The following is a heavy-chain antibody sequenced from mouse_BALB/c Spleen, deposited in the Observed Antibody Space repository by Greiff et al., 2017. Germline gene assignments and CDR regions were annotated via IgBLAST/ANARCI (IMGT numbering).Heavy chain of an antibody. J-gene: IGHJ4*01. CDR3: ARLEIHGGVYAMDY. CDR2: ILPGSGST. CDR1: GYTFSSYW. V-gene: IGHV1-9*01. Sequence: QVQLQQSGAELMKPGASVKISCKATGYTFSSYWIEWVKQRPGHGLEWIGEILPGSGSTNYNEKFKGKATFTADTSSNTAYMQLSSLTSEDSAVYYCARLEIHGGVYAMDYWGQGTSVTVSS.